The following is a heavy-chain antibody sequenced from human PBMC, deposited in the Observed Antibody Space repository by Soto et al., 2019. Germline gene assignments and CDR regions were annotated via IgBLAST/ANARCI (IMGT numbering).Heavy chain of an antibody. D-gene: IGHD2-8*02. CDR2: IYYSGST. Sequence: QLQLQESGPGLVKPSETLSLTCTVSGGSMSSSSYYWGWIRQPPGKGLEWIGSIYYSGSTCYNPSLKSRVIISVDTSKNQFSLKLSSVTAADTAVYYCARLPSDILLVVQDYSGQGTLVTVSS. CDR1: GGSMSSSSYY. V-gene: IGHV4-39*01. J-gene: IGHJ4*02. CDR3: ARLPSDILLVVQDY.